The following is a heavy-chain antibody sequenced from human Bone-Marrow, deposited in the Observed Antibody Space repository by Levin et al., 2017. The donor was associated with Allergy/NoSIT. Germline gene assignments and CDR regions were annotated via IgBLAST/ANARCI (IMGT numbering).Heavy chain of an antibody. CDR2: IMWNSARM. J-gene: IGHJ4*02. Sequence: GGSLRLSCEASGFTFNDFAMHWVRQIPGKGLEWVTGIMWNSARMDYADSVKGRFTISRDNAKNSLYLEMNALRVEDTALYYCVKDRSSVDNWNYGGPFESWGQGILVTVSS. V-gene: IGHV3-9*01. CDR3: VKDRSSVDNWNYGGPFES. CDR1: GFTFNDFA. D-gene: IGHD1-7*01.